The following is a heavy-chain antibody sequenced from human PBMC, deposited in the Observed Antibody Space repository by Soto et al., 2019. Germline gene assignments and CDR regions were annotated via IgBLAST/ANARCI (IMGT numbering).Heavy chain of an antibody. CDR1: GGSISSTNW. D-gene: IGHD3-16*01. Sequence: QVQLQESGPGLVKPSGTLSLTCAVSGGSISSTNWWSWVRQSPGKGLEWIGEIYHSGSTNYNPSLKSRVTISIDKAKNQFSLKLTSVTAADTAVYYCARVGNPAILIGDAFDIWGQGTVVTVSS. CDR2: IYHSGST. J-gene: IGHJ3*02. CDR3: ARVGNPAILIGDAFDI. V-gene: IGHV4-4*02.